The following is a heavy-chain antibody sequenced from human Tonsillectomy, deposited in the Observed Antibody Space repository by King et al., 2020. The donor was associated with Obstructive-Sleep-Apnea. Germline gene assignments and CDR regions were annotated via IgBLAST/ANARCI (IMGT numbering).Heavy chain of an antibody. D-gene: IGHD5-12*01. CDR3: TTEGEWLHKRGPQFDC. Sequence: EVQLVESGGGLVKPGGSLTLSCAASGFTFSNVWMSWVRQAPGKGLEWVGRVKSKNDGGTTDYAAPVEGRFTISRDDSKETLYLQMNSLKVEDTGVYYCTTEGEWLHKRGPQFDCWGQGTLVTVSS. J-gene: IGHJ4*02. CDR2: VKSKNDGGTT. CDR1: GFTFSNVW. V-gene: IGHV3-15*01.